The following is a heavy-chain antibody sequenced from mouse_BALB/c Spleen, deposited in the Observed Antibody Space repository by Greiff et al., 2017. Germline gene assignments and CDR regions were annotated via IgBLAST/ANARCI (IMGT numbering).Heavy chain of an antibody. CDR1: GFSLTSYG. Sequence: QVQLKQSGPGLVQPSQSLSITCTVSGFSLTSYGVHWVRQSPGKGLEWLGVIWSGGSTDYNAAFISRLSISKDNSKSQVFFKMNSLQANDTAIYYCARKDYDGRNYAMDYWGQGTSVTVSS. J-gene: IGHJ4*01. CDR3: ARKDYDGRNYAMDY. V-gene: IGHV2-2*02. CDR2: IWSGGST. D-gene: IGHD2-4*01.